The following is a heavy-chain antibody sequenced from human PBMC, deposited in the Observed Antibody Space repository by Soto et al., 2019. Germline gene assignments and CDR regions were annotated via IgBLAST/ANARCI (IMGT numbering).Heavy chain of an antibody. CDR2: ISGSATDS. J-gene: IGHJ4*02. V-gene: IGHV3-23*01. Sequence: PGGSLSLSCTASGFTFSSYAMSWVRQAPGRGLEWVSSISGSATDSNHADSVKGRLTISRDNSKNTLYLQMNNLRAEDTAVYHCARRPEGRYFDYWGQGTLVTVSS. CDR3: ARRPEGRYFDY. D-gene: IGHD3-10*01. CDR1: GFTFSSYA.